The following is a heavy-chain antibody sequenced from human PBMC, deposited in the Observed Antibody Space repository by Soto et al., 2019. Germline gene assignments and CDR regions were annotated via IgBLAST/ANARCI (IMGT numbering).Heavy chain of an antibody. D-gene: IGHD3-3*01. CDR2: IYYSGST. J-gene: IGHJ6*02. CDR3: ARGFWSGYYTWLSDYYYYGMDV. V-gene: IGHV4-59*01. CDR1: GGSISSYY. Sequence: LSLTCTVSGGSISSYYWSWIRQPPGKGLEWIGYIYYSGSTNYNPSLKSRVTISVGTSKNQFSLKLSSVTAADTAVYYCARGFWSGYYTWLSDYYYYGMDVWGQGTTVTVSS.